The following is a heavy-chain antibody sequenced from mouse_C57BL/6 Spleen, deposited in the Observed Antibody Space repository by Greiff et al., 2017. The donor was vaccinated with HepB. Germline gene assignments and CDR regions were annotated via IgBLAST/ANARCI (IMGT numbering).Heavy chain of an antibody. D-gene: IGHD1-1*01. V-gene: IGHV3-1*01. Sequence: DVKLVESGPGMVKPSQSLSLTCTVTGYSITSGYDWHWIRHFPGNKLEWMGYIIYSGSTNYNPSLKSRISITHDTSKNHFFLKLNSVTTEDTATYYCARALRYSYYFDYWGQGTTLTVSS. CDR1: GYSITSGYD. J-gene: IGHJ2*01. CDR2: IIYSGST. CDR3: ARALRYSYYFDY.